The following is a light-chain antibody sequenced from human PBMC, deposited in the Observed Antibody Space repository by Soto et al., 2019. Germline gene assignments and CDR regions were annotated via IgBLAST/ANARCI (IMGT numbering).Light chain of an antibody. J-gene: IGLJ1*01. Sequence: QSVLTQPPSVSGAPGQRVTISCTGSSSNIGAGYDVHWFQQFPGTAPQLLIHGNTNRPSGVPERFSGSKSGTSASLAITGLQAGDEADYYCQSFDDSLSALVFGPWTKVTVL. CDR3: QSFDDSLSALV. CDR2: GNT. V-gene: IGLV1-40*01. CDR1: SSNIGAGYD.